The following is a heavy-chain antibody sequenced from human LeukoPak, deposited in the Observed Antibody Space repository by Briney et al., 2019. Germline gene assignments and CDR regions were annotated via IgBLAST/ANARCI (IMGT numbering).Heavy chain of an antibody. D-gene: IGHD2-2*01. CDR1: GFTFKSYA. CDR2: ISYDGSNK. V-gene: IGHV3-30-3*01. J-gene: IGHJ4*02. CDR3: ARRYCSSTSCSLDY. Sequence: PGGSLRLSCAASGFTFKSYAMHWVRQAPGKGLEWVAVISYDGSNKYYADSVKGRFTISRDNSKNTLYLQMNSLRAEDTAVYYCARRYCSSTSCSLDYWGQGTLVTVSS.